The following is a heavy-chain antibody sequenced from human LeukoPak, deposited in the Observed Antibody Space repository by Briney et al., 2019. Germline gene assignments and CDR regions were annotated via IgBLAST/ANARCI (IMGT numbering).Heavy chain of an antibody. CDR1: GYTFTSYG. Sequence: ASVKVSCKDPGYTFTSYGISWVRQAPGQGLEWMGWISAYNGNTNYAQKLQGRVTMTTDTSTSTAYMELRSLRSDNTAVYYCAREGYYYDSSGIDYWGQGTLVTVSS. D-gene: IGHD3-22*01. J-gene: IGHJ4*02. CDR3: AREGYYYDSSGIDY. V-gene: IGHV1-18*01. CDR2: ISAYNGNT.